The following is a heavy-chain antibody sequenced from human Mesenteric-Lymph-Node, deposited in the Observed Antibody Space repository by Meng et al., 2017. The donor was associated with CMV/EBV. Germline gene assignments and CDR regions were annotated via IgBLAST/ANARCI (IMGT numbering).Heavy chain of an antibody. V-gene: IGHV3-7*01. CDR1: GFTFSDAW. Sequence: GESLKISCAVSGFTFSDAWMSWVRQAPGKGPEWVANIKGDGSQEYYVDSVKGRFTISRDNAKNSLYLQLNSLRPEDTAVYYCTKGWELLAYWGQGTLVTVSS. CDR3: TKGWELLAY. CDR2: IKGDGSQE. D-gene: IGHD1-26*01. J-gene: IGHJ4*02.